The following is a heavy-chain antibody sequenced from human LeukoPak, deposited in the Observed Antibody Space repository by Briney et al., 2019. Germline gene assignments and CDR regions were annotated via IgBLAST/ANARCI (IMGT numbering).Heavy chain of an antibody. V-gene: IGHV3-72*01. CDR3: ARGYYERGGYKGYDN. J-gene: IGHJ4*02. D-gene: IGHD3-16*01. CDR2: TRNKLNSFNT. Sequence: GGSLRLSCAASGFTFSDHDMDWVRQAPGQGLGWVVRTRNKLNSFNTEYAASVKGRFTISRDDSKNSVYLQMSSLKTDDTAVYYCARGYYERGGYKGYDNWGQGTLVTVSS. CDR1: GFTFSDHD.